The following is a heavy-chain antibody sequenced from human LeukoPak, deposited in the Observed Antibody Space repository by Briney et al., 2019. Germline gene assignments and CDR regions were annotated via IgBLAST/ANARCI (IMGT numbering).Heavy chain of an antibody. CDR1: GFTFSGYW. CDR2: INKDGSGK. D-gene: IGHD1-26*01. Sequence: GGSLRLSCAASGFTFSGYWMSWVRQAPGKGPEWVANINKDGSGKYYVDSLKGRFTISRDNARDSLYLQMNSLRVEDTAIYYCVRETIEGAKDHWGQGTLVTVSS. CDR3: VRETIEGAKDH. J-gene: IGHJ4*02. V-gene: IGHV3-7*03.